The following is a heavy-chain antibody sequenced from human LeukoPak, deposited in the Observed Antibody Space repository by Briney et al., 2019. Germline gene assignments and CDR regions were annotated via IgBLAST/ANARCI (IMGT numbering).Heavy chain of an antibody. CDR1: GFTFDDFA. J-gene: IGHJ1*01. Sequence: GGSLRLSCAASGFTFDDFALHWVRQAPGKGLKWVSGISWNSGIINYADSVKGRFTISRDNAKNSLYLQMNSLRPEDTAFYYCAKDPGSSGSRYFHRWGQGTLVTVSS. V-gene: IGHV3-9*01. D-gene: IGHD6-19*01. CDR3: AKDPGSSGSRYFHR. CDR2: ISWNSGII.